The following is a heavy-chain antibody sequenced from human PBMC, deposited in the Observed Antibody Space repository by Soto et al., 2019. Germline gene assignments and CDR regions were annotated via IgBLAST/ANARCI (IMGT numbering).Heavy chain of an antibody. Sequence: QLQLQESGPGLVKPSETLSLTCTVSGGSISSSSYYWGWIRQPPGNGLEWIGSIYYSGSTYYNPSLKSRVTISVDTSKNQFSLKLSSVTAADTAVYYCARHVRGSRYFDLWGRGTLVTVSS. CDR1: GGSISSSSYY. CDR2: IYYSGST. V-gene: IGHV4-39*01. CDR3: ARHVRGSRYFDL. J-gene: IGHJ2*01.